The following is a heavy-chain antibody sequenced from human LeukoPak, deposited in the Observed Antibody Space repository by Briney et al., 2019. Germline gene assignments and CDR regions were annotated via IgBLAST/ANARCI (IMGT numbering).Heavy chain of an antibody. CDR3: AKAPPIGYCSSTTCYFDY. Sequence: GGSLRLSCAVSGFTFSSYAMSWVRQAPGKGLEWVSAISVSGDTTYYADSVKGRFTISRDNSKNTLYLQMNSLRAEDTALYYCAKAPPIGYCSSTTCYFDYRGQGTLVTVSS. J-gene: IGHJ4*02. CDR1: GFTFSSYA. D-gene: IGHD2-2*01. CDR2: ISVSGDTT. V-gene: IGHV3-23*01.